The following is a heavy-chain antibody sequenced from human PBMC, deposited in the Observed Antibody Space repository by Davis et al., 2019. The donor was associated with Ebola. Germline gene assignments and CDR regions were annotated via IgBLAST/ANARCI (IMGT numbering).Heavy chain of an antibody. CDR1: GGTFSSYA. Sequence: SVKVSCKASGGTFSSYAISWVRQAPGQGLEWMGGIIPIFGTANYAQKFQGRVTITADESTSTAYMELSSLRSEDTAVYYCARMMVRGYGFTSGLFYAMDVWGQGTTVTVSS. J-gene: IGHJ6*02. CDR3: ARMMVRGYGFTSGLFYAMDV. V-gene: IGHV1-69*13. CDR2: IIPIFGTA. D-gene: IGHD5-18*01.